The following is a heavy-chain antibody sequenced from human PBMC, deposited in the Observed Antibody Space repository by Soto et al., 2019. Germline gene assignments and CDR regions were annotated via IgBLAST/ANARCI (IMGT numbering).Heavy chain of an antibody. J-gene: IGHJ3*02. CDR1: GFIFSTYW. CDR2: IKQGGREK. Sequence: GGSVRLSCAASGFIFSTYWMSWVRQAPGKGLEGVANIKQGGREKYYVDSVKGRFTISRDNAKNSLYLQMNSLRAEDTAVYYCARYCNCYDILTGRSDAFDSWGQGTMVTVSS. CDR3: ARYCNCYDILTGRSDAFDS. V-gene: IGHV3-7*01. D-gene: IGHD3-9*01.